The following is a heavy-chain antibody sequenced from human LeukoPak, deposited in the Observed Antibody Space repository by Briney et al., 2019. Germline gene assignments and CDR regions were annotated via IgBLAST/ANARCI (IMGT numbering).Heavy chain of an antibody. V-gene: IGHV4-39*01. J-gene: IGHJ4*02. CDR3: ARHNSDGYNRPFDY. CDR1: GFTFSDYY. CDR2: IYYSGST. D-gene: IGHD5-24*01. Sequence: SGGSLRLSCAASGFTFSDYYMSWIRQPPGKGLEWIGSIYYSGSTYYNPSLKSRVTISVDTSKNQFSLKLSSVTAADTAVYYCARHNSDGYNRPFDYWGQGTLVTVSS.